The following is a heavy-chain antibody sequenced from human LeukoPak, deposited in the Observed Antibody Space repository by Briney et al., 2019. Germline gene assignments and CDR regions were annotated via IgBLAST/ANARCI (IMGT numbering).Heavy chain of an antibody. J-gene: IGHJ6*04. CDR2: IYYSGST. CDR3: ARAPPNGAAVVDV. D-gene: IGHD2-8*01. CDR1: GGAISSYY. V-gene: IGHV4-59*12. Sequence: SETLSLTCTVSGGAISSYYWSWIRQSPGKGLEWIGYIYYSGSTDYHPSLKSRVTMSVDTSNQFSLKLSSVTAADTAVYYCARAPPNGAAVVDVWGKGTTVTVSS.